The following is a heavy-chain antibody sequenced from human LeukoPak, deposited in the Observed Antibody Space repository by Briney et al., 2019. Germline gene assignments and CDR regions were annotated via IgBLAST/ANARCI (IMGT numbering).Heavy chain of an antibody. D-gene: IGHD3-10*01. Sequence: GGFLRLSCAASGFTFSSHAINWVRQAPGKGLEWVSTISGSGGSTYYADSVKGRFTVSRDNSKNTLYLQMNSLRAEDTAVYYCAKDLGDGSGSYYINDAFDIWGQGTMVTVSS. CDR3: AKDLGDGSGSYYINDAFDI. CDR1: GFTFSSHA. CDR2: ISGSGGST. J-gene: IGHJ3*02. V-gene: IGHV3-23*01.